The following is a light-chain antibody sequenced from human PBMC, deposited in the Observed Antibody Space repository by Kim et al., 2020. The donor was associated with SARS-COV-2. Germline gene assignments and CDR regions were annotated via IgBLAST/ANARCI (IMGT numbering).Light chain of an antibody. CDR2: SAS. V-gene: IGKV1-27*01. J-gene: IGKJ1*01. CDR3: QKYDSAPWT. Sequence: DIQMTQSPSSLSASVGDGVTITCRASQGISNYLAWYQQKPGRVPRVLIYSASALLSGVPSRFSGSRSGTDFTLTISSLQPEDVATYYWQKYDSAPWTFGQGTKVDIK. CDR1: QGISNY.